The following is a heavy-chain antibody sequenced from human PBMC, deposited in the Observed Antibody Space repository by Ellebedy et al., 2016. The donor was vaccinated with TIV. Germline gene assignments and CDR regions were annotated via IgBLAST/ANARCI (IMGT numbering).Heavy chain of an antibody. CDR1: GTSFTAYY. V-gene: IGHV4-34*01. J-gene: IGHJ4*02. Sequence: SETLSLTCAVSGTSFTAYYWGWIRQPPGKGLEWIGEIDHTGSTHYNPSLKSRVTIPVDTSKNQVSLNLISVTAADTAVYYCTRRYSSGWYDYWGQGTLVTVSS. D-gene: IGHD6-19*01. CDR3: TRRYSSGWYDY. CDR2: IDHTGST.